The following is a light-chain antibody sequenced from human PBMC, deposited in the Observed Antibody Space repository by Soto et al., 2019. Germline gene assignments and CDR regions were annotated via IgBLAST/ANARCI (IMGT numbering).Light chain of an antibody. CDR3: GTWDSSLSAVV. V-gene: IGLV1-51*02. Sequence: QSVLTQPPSVSAAPGQKVTICCSGSSSNIGNNYVSWYQQLPGTAPKLLIYENNKRPSGIPDRFSGSKSGTSATLGITGLQTGDEADYYCGTWDSSLSAVVFGGGTQLTVL. CDR2: ENN. CDR1: SSNIGNNY. J-gene: IGLJ2*01.